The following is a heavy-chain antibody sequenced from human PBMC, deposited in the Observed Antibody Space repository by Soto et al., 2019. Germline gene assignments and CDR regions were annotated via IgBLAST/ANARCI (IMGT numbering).Heavy chain of an antibody. CDR3: ARSHPVTPKHSSSWYRGYYYYMDV. CDR1: GFTFSSYG. V-gene: IGHV3-33*01. CDR2: IWYDGSNK. Sequence: GGSLRLSCAASGFTFSSYGMHWVRQAPGKGLEWVAVIWYDGSNKYYADSVKGRFTISRDNSKNTLYLQMNSLRAEDTAVYYCARSHPVTPKHSSSWYRGYYYYMDVWGKGTTVTVSS. D-gene: IGHD6-13*01. J-gene: IGHJ6*03.